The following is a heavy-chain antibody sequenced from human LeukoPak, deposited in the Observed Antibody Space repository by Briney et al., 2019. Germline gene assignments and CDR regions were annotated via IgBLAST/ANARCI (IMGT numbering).Heavy chain of an antibody. CDR1: GFTFSNYI. V-gene: IGHV3-21*06. J-gene: IGHJ4*02. CDR2: ISKSGTYI. CDR3: AREGLRGYSGYFDS. D-gene: IGHD5-12*01. Sequence: GGSLRLSCAASGFTFSNYIMDWVRQAPGQGLEWVSSISKSGTYIYYADSVKGRFTISRDSAKNSLYLQMNSLRVEDTAMYFCAREGLRGYSGYFDSWGQGTLVTVSS.